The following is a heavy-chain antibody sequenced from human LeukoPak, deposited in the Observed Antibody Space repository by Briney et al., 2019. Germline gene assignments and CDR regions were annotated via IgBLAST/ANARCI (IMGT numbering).Heavy chain of an antibody. CDR2: IKRDGSEK. D-gene: IGHD1-7*01. CDR3: ARDNWELRGFDY. V-gene: IGHV3-7*01. Sequence: GGSLRLSCAASGFTFSDHWMSWGRQAPGKGLEWVANIKRDGSEKYYVDSVKGRFTISRDNAKNSLFLQMTSLRVEDTAVYYCARDNWELRGFDYWGQGTLVTVSS. J-gene: IGHJ4*02. CDR1: GFTFSDHW.